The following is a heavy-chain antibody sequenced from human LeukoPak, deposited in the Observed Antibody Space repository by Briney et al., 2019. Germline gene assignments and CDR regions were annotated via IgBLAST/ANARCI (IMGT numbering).Heavy chain of an antibody. CDR2: IYYSGST. CDR3: ASVGCSGGSCYFFRS. CDR1: GGSISSYY. D-gene: IGHD2-15*01. V-gene: IGHV4-59*01. Sequence: PSETLSLTCTVPGGSISSYYWSWIRQPPGNGLEWIGYIYYSGSTNYNPSLKSLVTISVDTSKNQFSLKLSSVTAADPTVYYCASVGCSGGSCYFFRSWGQGTLVTVSS. J-gene: IGHJ4*02.